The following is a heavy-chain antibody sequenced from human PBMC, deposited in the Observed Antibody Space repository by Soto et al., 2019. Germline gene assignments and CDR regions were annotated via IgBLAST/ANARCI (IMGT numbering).Heavy chain of an antibody. J-gene: IGHJ4*02. CDR1: GFTFSSYG. Sequence: QVQLVESGGGVVQPGRSLRLSCAASGFTFSSYGMHWVRQAPGKGLEWVAVISYDGSNKYYADSVKGRFTISRDNSKNTLYLQMNSLRAEDTPVYYCAKNGVLWFGEETGYFDYWGQGTLVTVSS. D-gene: IGHD3-10*01. V-gene: IGHV3-30*18. CDR2: ISYDGSNK. CDR3: AKNGVLWFGEETGYFDY.